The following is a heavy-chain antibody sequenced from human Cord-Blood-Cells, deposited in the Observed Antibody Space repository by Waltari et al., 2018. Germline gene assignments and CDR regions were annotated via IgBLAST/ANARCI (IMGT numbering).Heavy chain of an antibody. CDR2: IKQEGSEK. CDR1: GFTFSSYW. D-gene: IGHD6-6*01. Sequence: EVQLVESGGGLVQPGGSLRLSFAASGFTFSSYWMIWVRQAPGKGLGWVANIKQEGSEKYYVDSVKGRFTISRDNAKNSLYLQMTSLRAEDTAVYYCAGDSAARPIGWWGQGTLVTVSS. J-gene: IGHJ4*02. CDR3: AGDSAARPIGW. V-gene: IGHV3-7*01.